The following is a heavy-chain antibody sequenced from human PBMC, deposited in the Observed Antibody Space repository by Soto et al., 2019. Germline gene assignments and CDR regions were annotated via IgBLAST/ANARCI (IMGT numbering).Heavy chain of an antibody. J-gene: IGHJ3*02. CDR1: GFTFSNYA. CDR3: AHPRGYGVFDAVDI. Sequence: PGGSLRLSCAASGFTFSNYAMSWVRQAPGKGLEWVSAINSGDGSTYYAESVRGRFTISRDNSINTLWLQMSSLRTEDTAVYYCAHPRGYGVFDAVDIWGQGTMVTVSS. D-gene: IGHD4-17*01. CDR2: INSGDGST. V-gene: IGHV3-23*01.